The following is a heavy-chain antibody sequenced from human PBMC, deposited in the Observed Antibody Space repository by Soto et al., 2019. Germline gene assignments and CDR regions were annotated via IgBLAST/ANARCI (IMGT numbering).Heavy chain of an antibody. Sequence: GDSLKISCKVSGYSFTNYWTSWVRQMPGKGMEWMGRIDPSDSYTDYIPSFEGLVTMSADRSTSTAFLHWSSLKASDTAMYFCARLGYGDSRNYRVLQYWGRGTMVTV. CDR1: GYSFTNYW. J-gene: IGHJ1*01. CDR2: IDPSDSYT. CDR3: ARLGYGDSRNYRVLQY. D-gene: IGHD3-22*01. V-gene: IGHV5-10-1*01.